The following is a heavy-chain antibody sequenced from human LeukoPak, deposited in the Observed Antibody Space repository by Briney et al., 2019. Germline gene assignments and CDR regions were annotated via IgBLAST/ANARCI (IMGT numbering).Heavy chain of an antibody. D-gene: IGHD6-19*01. J-gene: IGHJ6*02. Sequence: GGSLSLSFAASGFTFSSYWMSWVRQAPGKGLEWVANIKQDGSEKYYVDSVKGRFTISRDNAKNSLYLQMNSLRAEDTAVYYCARERGGWHYYGMDVWGQGTTVTVSS. V-gene: IGHV3-7*01. CDR2: IKQDGSEK. CDR3: ARERGGWHYYGMDV. CDR1: GFTFSSYW.